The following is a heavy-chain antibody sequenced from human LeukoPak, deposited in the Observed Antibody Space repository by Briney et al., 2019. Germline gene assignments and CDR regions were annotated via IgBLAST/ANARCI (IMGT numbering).Heavy chain of an antibody. J-gene: IGHJ4*02. CDR2: ISDSGGST. D-gene: IGHD3-10*01. CDR3: AKRIAYGSGSYYFDY. V-gene: IGHV3-23*01. Sequence: GSLRLSCAASGFTFRSYAMSWVRQAPGKGLEWVSGISDSGGSTYYADSVKGRFTISRDNSKNTLYLQMYSLRAEDTAVYYCAKRIAYGSGSYYFDYWGQGTLVTVSS. CDR1: GFTFRSYA.